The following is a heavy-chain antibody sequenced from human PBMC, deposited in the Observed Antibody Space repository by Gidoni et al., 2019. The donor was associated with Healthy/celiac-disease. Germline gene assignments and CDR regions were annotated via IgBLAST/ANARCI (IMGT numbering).Heavy chain of an antibody. Sequence: QVQLVQSGAEVKKPGSSVKVSCKASGGTFSSYAISWVRQAPGQGLEWMGRIIPILGIANYAQKFQGRVTITADKSTSTAYMELSSLRSEDTAVYYCARESRIAAAGIPIDYWGQGTLVTVSS. CDR2: IIPILGIA. CDR3: ARESRIAAAGIPIDY. J-gene: IGHJ4*02. CDR1: GGTFSSYA. V-gene: IGHV1-69*04. D-gene: IGHD6-13*01.